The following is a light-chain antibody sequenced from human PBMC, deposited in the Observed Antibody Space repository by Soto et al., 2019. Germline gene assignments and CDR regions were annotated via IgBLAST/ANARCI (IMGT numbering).Light chain of an antibody. V-gene: IGKV3-11*01. CDR2: DAS. Sequence: EIVLTQSPSTLSLSPGERATLSCRASQSVNIYLAWYQQKPGQAPRLLIYDASNRATGIPARFSGSGSGTEFTLTITSVQPEDFATYYCQQLNYYPLTFGGGTKVDIK. CDR3: QQLNYYPLT. CDR1: QSVNIY. J-gene: IGKJ4*01.